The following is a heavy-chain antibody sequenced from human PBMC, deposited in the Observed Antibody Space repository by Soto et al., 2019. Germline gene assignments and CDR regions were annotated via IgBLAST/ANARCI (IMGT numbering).Heavy chain of an antibody. CDR2: ISGSGGST. Sequence: PGGSLRLSCAASGFTFSSYAMSWVRQAPGKGLEWVSAISGSGGSTYYADSVKGRFTISRDNAKNTLYLQMNSLRAEDTAVYYCAKPPTTVTLPYYFDYWGQGTLVTVSS. CDR3: AKPPTTVTLPYYFDY. D-gene: IGHD4-17*01. V-gene: IGHV3-23*01. J-gene: IGHJ4*02. CDR1: GFTFSSYA.